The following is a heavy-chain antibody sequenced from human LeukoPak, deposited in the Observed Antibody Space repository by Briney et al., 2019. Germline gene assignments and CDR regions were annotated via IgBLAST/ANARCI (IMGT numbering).Heavy chain of an antibody. J-gene: IGHJ4*02. Sequence: GGSLRLSCTASGFTFDDYTMHWVPQAPGKGLEWVSLISWDGGSTYYADSVKGRFTISRDNSKNTLYLQMNSLRAEDTAVYYCAKSNYDILTGYFYKFDYWGQGTLVTVSS. CDR3: AKSNYDILTGYFYKFDY. D-gene: IGHD3-9*01. CDR2: ISWDGGST. V-gene: IGHV3-43*01. CDR1: GFTFDDYT.